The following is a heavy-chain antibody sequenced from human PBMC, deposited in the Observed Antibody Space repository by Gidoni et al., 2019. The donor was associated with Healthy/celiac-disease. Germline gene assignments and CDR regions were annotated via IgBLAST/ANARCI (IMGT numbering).Heavy chain of an antibody. CDR3: ARTGDLAVAGTSDAFDI. D-gene: IGHD6-19*01. Sequence: QVTLKESGPVLVKPTETLPLTCTVSGFSLSTARMGVSWIRQPPGKALEWLAHIFSNDEKSYSTSLKSRLTISKDTSKSQVVLTMTNMDPVDTATYYCARTGDLAVAGTSDAFDIWGQGTMVTVSS. J-gene: IGHJ3*02. CDR1: GFSLSTARMG. V-gene: IGHV2-26*01. CDR2: IFSNDEK.